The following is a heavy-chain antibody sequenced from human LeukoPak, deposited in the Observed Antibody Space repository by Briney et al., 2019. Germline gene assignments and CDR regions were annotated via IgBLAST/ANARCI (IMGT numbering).Heavy chain of an antibody. CDR1: GGSISSSSYY. J-gene: IGHJ4*02. V-gene: IGHV4-39*07. CDR3: ARGDYFGSGLGD. D-gene: IGHD3-10*01. Sequence: PSETLSLTCTVSGGSISSSSYYWGWIRQPPGKGLEWIGSIYYSGSTYYNPSLKSRVTISVDTSKNQFSLKVNSVTAADTAVYYCARGDYFGSGLGDWGQGTLVTVSS. CDR2: IYYSGST.